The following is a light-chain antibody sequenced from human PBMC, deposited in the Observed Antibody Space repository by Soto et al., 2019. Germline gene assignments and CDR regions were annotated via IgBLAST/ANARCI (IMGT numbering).Light chain of an antibody. J-gene: IGLJ2*01. CDR1: KLGDKY. Sequence: SYELTQPPSVSVSPGQTASISCSGDKLGDKYDCWYQQKAGQSPVLVIYEDNRRPAGIPERFSGSNSGSTATLISLGTQAMAEADYYCQAWDNNIVVFGGGTKLTVL. CDR2: EDN. CDR3: QAWDNNIVV. V-gene: IGLV3-1*01.